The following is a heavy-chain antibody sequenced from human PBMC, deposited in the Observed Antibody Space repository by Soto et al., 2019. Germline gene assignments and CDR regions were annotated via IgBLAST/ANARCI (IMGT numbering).Heavy chain of an antibody. V-gene: IGHV6-1*01. D-gene: IGHD1-7*01. CDR1: GGSGSSNSAA. CDR3: AGTTSHQWYYMDV. J-gene: IGHJ6*03. CDR2: TYYRSRWYN. Sequence: PSQTLSLTCAISGGSGSSNSAAWNWIRLSPSRGLEWLARTYYRSRWYNDYAVSVRSRITVNPDTSKNQFSLQLTSVTPEDTAVYYCAGTTSHQWYYMDVWGKGTTVTVSS.